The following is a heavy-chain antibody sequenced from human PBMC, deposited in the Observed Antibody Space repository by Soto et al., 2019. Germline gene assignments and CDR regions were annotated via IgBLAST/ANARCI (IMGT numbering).Heavy chain of an antibody. CDR1: GFTFSSHA. CDR3: AIDTGKARVAGTLGGNAFDI. Sequence: GGPLRLSCAASGFTFSSHAMHRVRQTPGKGLGFGSGVSWNSGNIGYAYSLKSRYTISKYDAKNSLYLQMNSLRAEDTALYYCAIDTGKARVAGTLGGNAFDIWXQGTMVTVSS. J-gene: IGHJ3*02. D-gene: IGHD6-19*01. CDR2: VSWNSGNI. V-gene: IGHV3-9*01.